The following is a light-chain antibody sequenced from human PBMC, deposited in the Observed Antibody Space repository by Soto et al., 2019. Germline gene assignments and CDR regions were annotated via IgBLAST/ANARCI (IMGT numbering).Light chain of an antibody. Sequence: EIVMTQSPASLSVSPGEGATLSCWASQSVHSKLAWYQQKPGQAPRLLIYDASTRATGVAARFTGSGSGTEFTLTISSLQSEDFAVYYCQQYNDWPPLTFGGGTKVEIK. J-gene: IGKJ4*01. CDR2: DAS. CDR1: QSVHSK. V-gene: IGKV3-15*01. CDR3: QQYNDWPPLT.